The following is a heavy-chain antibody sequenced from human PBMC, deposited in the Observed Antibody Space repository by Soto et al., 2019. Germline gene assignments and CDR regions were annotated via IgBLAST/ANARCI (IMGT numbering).Heavy chain of an antibody. Sequence: ASLKVSCKASGYTFTSYDINWVRQATGQGLEWMGWMNPNSGNTGYAQKFQGRVTMTRNTSISTAYMELSSLRSEDTAAYYCARGASIAARLPGYWGQGTLVTVSS. CDR2: MNPNSGNT. CDR1: GYTFTSYD. CDR3: ARGASIAARLPGY. D-gene: IGHD6-6*01. J-gene: IGHJ4*02. V-gene: IGHV1-8*01.